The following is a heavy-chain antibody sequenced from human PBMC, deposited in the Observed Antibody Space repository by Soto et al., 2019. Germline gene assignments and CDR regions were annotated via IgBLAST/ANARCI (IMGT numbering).Heavy chain of an antibody. V-gene: IGHV3-23*01. Sequence: EVQLLESGGGLVQPGGSLRLSCAASGFSFNSFAMSWVRQAPGKGLEWVSAISGDGYSTYYADSVKGRFTVSRDNSNNTHYLQMDSLRAEVTAVYYCAKSSGYYDSRARFDYWGQGSLVTVSS. D-gene: IGHD3-22*01. CDR1: GFSFNSFA. CDR2: ISGDGYST. J-gene: IGHJ4*02. CDR3: AKSSGYYDSRARFDY.